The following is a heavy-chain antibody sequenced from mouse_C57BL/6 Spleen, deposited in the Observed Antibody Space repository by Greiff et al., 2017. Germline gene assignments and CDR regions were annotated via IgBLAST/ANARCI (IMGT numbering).Heavy chain of an antibody. Sequence: QVQLQQPGAELVRPGSSVKLSCKASGYTFTSYWMHWVKQRPIQGLEWIGNIDPSDSETHYNQKFKDKATLTVDKSSSTAYMQLSSLTSKDSAVYYCARSYYYGSPYYYAMDYWGQGTSVTVSS. J-gene: IGHJ4*01. CDR1: GYTFTSYW. CDR2: IDPSDSET. CDR3: ARSYYYGSPYYYAMDY. V-gene: IGHV1-52*01. D-gene: IGHD1-1*01.